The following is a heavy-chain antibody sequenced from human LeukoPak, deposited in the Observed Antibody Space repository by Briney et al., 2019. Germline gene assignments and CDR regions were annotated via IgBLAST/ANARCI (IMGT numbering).Heavy chain of an antibody. D-gene: IGHD1-26*01. V-gene: IGHV3-48*03. J-gene: IGHJ4*02. CDR2: INSGGSAI. Sequence: GGSLRLSCAASGFTFNSYEMKWVRQAPGKGVEWVSYINSGGSAIYYADSVKGRFTISRDNAKNSLYLQMNSLRADDTAVYYCARGGSYVHYWGRGTLVTVSS. CDR3: ARGGSYVHY. CDR1: GFTFNSYE.